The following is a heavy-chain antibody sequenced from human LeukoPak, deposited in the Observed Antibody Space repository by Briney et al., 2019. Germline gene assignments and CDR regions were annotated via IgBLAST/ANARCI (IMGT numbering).Heavy chain of an antibody. CDR2: IYYSGST. V-gene: IGHV4-59*08. D-gene: IGHD6-6*01. Sequence: SETLSLTCTVSGGSISSYYWSWIRQPPGKGLEWIGYIYYSGSTNYNPSLKSRVTISVDTSKNQFSLKLSSVTAADTAVYYCARHFFRGSSSSSEGCWFDPWGQGTLVTVSS. CDR3: ARHFFRGSSSSSEGCWFDP. CDR1: GGSISSYY. J-gene: IGHJ5*02.